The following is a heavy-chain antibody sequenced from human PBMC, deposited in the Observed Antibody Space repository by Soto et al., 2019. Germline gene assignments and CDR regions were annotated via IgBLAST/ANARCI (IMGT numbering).Heavy chain of an antibody. CDR1: GFTFNTYS. V-gene: IGHV3-48*01. Sequence: GGSLRLSCAASGFTFNTYSMNWVRQAPGKGLEWVSYISSTTDTIYYADSVKGRFTISRDNAKNSLYLQTNSLRAEDTAVYFCARGYYGDYVVDYWGQGTLVTVSS. J-gene: IGHJ4*02. D-gene: IGHD4-17*01. CDR3: ARGYYGDYVVDY. CDR2: ISSTTDTI.